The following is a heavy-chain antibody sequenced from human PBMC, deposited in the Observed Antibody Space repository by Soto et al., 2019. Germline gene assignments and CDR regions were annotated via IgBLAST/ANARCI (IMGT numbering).Heavy chain of an antibody. Sequence: QVQLVQSGTEVKKPGASVKVSCKASGYTFRSYGVSWVRQAPGQGLEWLGWISGYNGNTHYSQKFQGKVTITTDTSTSTAYMELRNLRSDDTAVYYCAKADSNYAGIFYYSYMDVWGTGTMVTVSS. D-gene: IGHD4-4*01. J-gene: IGHJ6*03. V-gene: IGHV1-18*01. CDR3: AKADSNYAGIFYYSYMDV. CDR2: ISGYNGNT. CDR1: GYTFRSYG.